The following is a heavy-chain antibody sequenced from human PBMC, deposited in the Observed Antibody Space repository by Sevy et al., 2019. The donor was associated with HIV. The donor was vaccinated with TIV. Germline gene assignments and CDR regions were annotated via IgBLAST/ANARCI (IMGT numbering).Heavy chain of an antibody. CDR1: GFIFDDYG. D-gene: IGHD4-17*01. V-gene: IGHV3-30*18. Sequence: GGSLRLSCVGSGFIFDDYGMHWVRQAPGKGLEWEALISHDGGKKYYADSVKDRFTISRDNFKNTLYLQMNTLRRDDTAAYFCTKDPPVYGDFPYGMDVWGQGTTVTVSS. CDR2: ISHDGGKK. CDR3: TKDPPVYGDFPYGMDV. J-gene: IGHJ6*02.